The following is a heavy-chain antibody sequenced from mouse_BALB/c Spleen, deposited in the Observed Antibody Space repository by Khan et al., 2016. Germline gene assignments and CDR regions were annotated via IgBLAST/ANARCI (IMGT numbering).Heavy chain of an antibody. CDR2: INPNTGYS. V-gene: IGHV1-7*01. CDR3: ARSTNAMDY. J-gene: IGHJ4*01. Sequence: QVQLQQSGAELAKPGASVKMSCKASGYTFTTYWMHCVKQRPRQGLEWIGYINPNTGYSEYDQKFKDKATLTADKSSSTAYMQLSSLTSEDSAVYSCARSTNAMDYWGQGTSVTVSS. D-gene: IGHD2-13*01. CDR1: GYTFTTYW.